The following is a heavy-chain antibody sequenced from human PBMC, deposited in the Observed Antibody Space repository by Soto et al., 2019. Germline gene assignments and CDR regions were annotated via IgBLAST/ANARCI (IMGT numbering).Heavy chain of an antibody. Sequence: GGSLRLSCAASGFTFSSYALSWVRQAPGKGLEWVSAISGSGGSTYYADSVKCRFTISRDNSKNTLYLQMNSLRAEDTAVYYCAKEGGSGYDILTGYYHPFYFDYWGQGSLVTVSS. V-gene: IGHV3-23*01. CDR1: GFTFSSYA. D-gene: IGHD3-9*01. J-gene: IGHJ4*02. CDR3: AKEGGSGYDILTGYYHPFYFDY. CDR2: ISGSGGST.